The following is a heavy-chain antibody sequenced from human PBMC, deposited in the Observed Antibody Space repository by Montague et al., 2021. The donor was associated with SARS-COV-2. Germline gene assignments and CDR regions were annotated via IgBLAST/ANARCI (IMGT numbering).Heavy chain of an antibody. J-gene: IGHJ3*02. CDR1: GFTVSSNY. CDR3: ARSRVSSGRGAFDI. Sequence: YLRLSCAASGFTVSSNYMSWVRQAPGKGLEWVSAIYSGSSTYYAAPAMGRVTISRNNSKNTLYHQINNLRAGDTAVYYCARSRVSSGRGAFDIWGQGTMVTVSS. CDR2: IYSGSST. V-gene: IGHV3-53*01. D-gene: IGHD6-19*01.